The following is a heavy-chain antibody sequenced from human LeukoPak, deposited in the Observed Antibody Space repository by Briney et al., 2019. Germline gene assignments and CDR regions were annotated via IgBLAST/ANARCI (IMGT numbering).Heavy chain of an antibody. CDR3: ARLAVYCSSTSCNNWFDP. Sequence: SGTLSLTCTVSGGSISSHYWSWIRQPPGKGLEWIGYIYYSGSTNYNPSPKSRVTISVDTSKNQFSLKLSSVTAADTAVYYCARLAVYCSSTSCNNWFDPWGQGTLVTVSS. CDR1: GGSISSHY. V-gene: IGHV4-59*11. CDR2: IYYSGST. D-gene: IGHD2-2*01. J-gene: IGHJ5*02.